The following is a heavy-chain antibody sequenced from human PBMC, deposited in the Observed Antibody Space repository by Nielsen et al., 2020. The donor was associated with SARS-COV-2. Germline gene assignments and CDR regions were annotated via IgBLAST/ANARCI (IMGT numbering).Heavy chain of an antibody. Sequence: GESLKISCAASGFIFSDYKMNWVRQAPGKGLEWVANIHQDGGETRYADSVKGRFTISRDNAKNSLYLQMNSLRAEDTAMYYCARNFYGSGSYPFDPWGQGTLVTVSS. D-gene: IGHD3-10*01. V-gene: IGHV3-7*03. CDR3: ARNFYGSGSYPFDP. CDR2: IHQDGGET. CDR1: GFIFSDYK. J-gene: IGHJ5*02.